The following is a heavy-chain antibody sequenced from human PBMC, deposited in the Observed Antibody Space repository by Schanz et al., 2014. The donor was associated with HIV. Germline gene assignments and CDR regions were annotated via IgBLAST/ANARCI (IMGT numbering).Heavy chain of an antibody. CDR3: ARGRFCSGGSCYHDY. D-gene: IGHD2-15*01. V-gene: IGHV1-69*01. J-gene: IGHJ4*02. CDR1: GGTFSIYA. CDR2: IIHIFGTT. Sequence: QVQLVQSGAEVTKPGSSVKVSCKASGGTFSIYAISWVRQAPGQGLEWRGGIIHIFGTTNYAPKFQGRVTINVDESTSTAYMELSSLRSDDTAVYYCARGRFCSGGSCYHDYWGQGTLVTVSS.